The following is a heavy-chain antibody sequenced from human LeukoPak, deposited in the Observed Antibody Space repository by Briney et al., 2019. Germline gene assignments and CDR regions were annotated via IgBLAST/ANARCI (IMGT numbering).Heavy chain of an antibody. D-gene: IGHD3-16*01. CDR3: ARVGVMINDAFDI. V-gene: IGHV4-61*02. CDR2: IYTSGST. Sequence: SQTLSLTCTVSGGSISSGSYYWSWTRQPAGKGLEWIGRIYTSGSTNYNPSLKSRVTISVDTSKNQFSLKLSSVTAADTAVYYCARVGVMINDAFDIWGQGTMVTVSS. J-gene: IGHJ3*02. CDR1: GGSISSGSYY.